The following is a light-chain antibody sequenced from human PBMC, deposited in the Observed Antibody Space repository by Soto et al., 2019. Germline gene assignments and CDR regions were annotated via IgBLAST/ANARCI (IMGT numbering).Light chain of an antibody. CDR3: SSYSSSSTPYV. CDR1: SSDVGGYKY. CDR2: DVS. J-gene: IGLJ1*01. V-gene: IGLV2-14*01. Sequence: QSLLTQPASVSGSPGQSITLSCTGTSSDVGGYKYVSWYQQHPGKAPKLLIYDVSNRPSGVSNRFSGSKSGNTASLTISGLQAEDEADYYCSSYSSSSTPYVFGTGTKVTVL.